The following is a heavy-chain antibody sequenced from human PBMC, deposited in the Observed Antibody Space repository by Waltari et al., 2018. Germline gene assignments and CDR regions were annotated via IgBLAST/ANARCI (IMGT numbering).Heavy chain of an antibody. D-gene: IGHD6-13*01. CDR3: AREQQLGAFDY. J-gene: IGHJ4*02. CDR1: GGSISSYY. Sequence: QVQLQESGPGLVKPSETLSLTCTVSGGSISSYYWSWLRQPPGKGLEWIGYIYYSGRTNDNPHRNGRVARSVDTSKNQFALKVSSVTAAETAVYYCAREQQLGAFDYWGQGTLVTVSS. V-gene: IGHV4-59*01. CDR2: IYYSGRT.